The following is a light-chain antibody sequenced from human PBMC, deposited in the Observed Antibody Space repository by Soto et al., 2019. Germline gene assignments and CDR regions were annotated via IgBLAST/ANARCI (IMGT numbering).Light chain of an antibody. J-gene: IGLJ3*02. V-gene: IGLV2-14*01. CDR2: EVR. CDR1: MRDVRAYSL. Sequence: QAARTQPASVSGSAGEAITISCAGTMRDVRAYSLLSWYQQHQGTAPKPIIYEVRNRPSGISSRFSGSRSGNTASLTISGLQSEDEGDYYCSAYTARSTLVFGGGTK. CDR3: SAYTARSTLV.